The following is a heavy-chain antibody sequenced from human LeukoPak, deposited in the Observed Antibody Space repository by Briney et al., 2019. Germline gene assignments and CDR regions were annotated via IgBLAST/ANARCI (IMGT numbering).Heavy chain of an antibody. CDR1: GFTVSSNY. D-gene: IGHD3-10*01. CDR2: IYSGGST. V-gene: IGHV3-66*01. J-gene: IGHJ4*02. Sequence: GGSLRLSCAASGFTVSSNYMSWVRQAPGKGLEWVSVIYSGGSTYYADSVKGRFTISRDNSKNTLYLQMNSLRAEDTAVYYCASKLWFGESSDYWGQGTLVTVSS. CDR3: ASKLWFGESSDY.